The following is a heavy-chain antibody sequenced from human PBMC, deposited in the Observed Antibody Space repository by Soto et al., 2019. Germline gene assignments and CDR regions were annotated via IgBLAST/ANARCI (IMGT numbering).Heavy chain of an antibody. CDR1: GGSISSYY. CDR2: IYYSGST. J-gene: IGHJ4*02. D-gene: IGHD3-9*01. CDR3: ARGGRVRYLDWLIDY. V-gene: IGHV4-59*01. Sequence: QVQLQESGPGLVKPSETLSLTCTVSGGSISSYYWSWIRQPPGKGLEWIGYIYYSGSTNYNPSLKSRVTISVDTSKNQFSLKLSSVTAADTAVYYCARGGRVRYLDWLIDYWGQGTLVTVSS.